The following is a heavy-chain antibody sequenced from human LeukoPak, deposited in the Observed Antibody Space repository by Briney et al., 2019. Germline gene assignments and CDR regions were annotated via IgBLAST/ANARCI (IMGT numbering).Heavy chain of an antibody. Sequence: PSETLSLTCTVSGGSISSGSHYWSWIRQPAGKGLEWIGRIYTSGSTNYNPSLRSRVTMSIDTSKSQFSLKLSSVTAADTAVYYCARNMNYAFDIWGQGTMVTVSS. V-gene: IGHV4-61*02. CDR2: IYTSGST. J-gene: IGHJ3*02. CDR3: ARNMNYAFDI. CDR1: GGSISSGSHY. D-gene: IGHD1-14*01.